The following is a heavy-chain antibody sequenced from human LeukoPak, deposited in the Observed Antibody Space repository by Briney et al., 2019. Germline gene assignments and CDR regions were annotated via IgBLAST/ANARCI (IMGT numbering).Heavy chain of an antibody. CDR3: AVLYYYDSSGYSHFDY. D-gene: IGHD3-22*01. V-gene: IGHV4-34*01. CDR2: INHSGST. CDR1: GGSFSGYY. Sequence: SQTLSLTCAVYGGSFSGYYSSWIRQPPGKGLEWIGEINHSGSTNYNPALMNRRTISVDTTKNQSSLKLSSVTAADTAVYYCAVLYYYDSSGYSHFDYWGQGTLVTVSS. J-gene: IGHJ4*02.